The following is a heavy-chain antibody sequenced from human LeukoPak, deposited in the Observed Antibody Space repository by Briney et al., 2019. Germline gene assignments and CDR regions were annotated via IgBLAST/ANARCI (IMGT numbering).Heavy chain of an antibody. Sequence: SETLSLTCTVSGGSIRSYYWSWIRQPPGKGLEWIGYIYYSGNTNYNPSLKSRVTISVDTSENQFSLKLSSVTAADTAVYYCARADIVVVPAAIDWFDPWGQGTLVTVSS. D-gene: IGHD2-2*02. CDR3: ARADIVVVPAAIDWFDP. CDR1: GGSIRSYY. J-gene: IGHJ5*02. V-gene: IGHV4-59*08. CDR2: IYYSGNT.